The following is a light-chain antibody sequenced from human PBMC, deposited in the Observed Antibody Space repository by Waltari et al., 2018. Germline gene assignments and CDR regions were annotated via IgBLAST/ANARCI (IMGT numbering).Light chain of an antibody. Sequence: IQLTQPPSSLSASVGDTLTITCRASQGVSTYLAWLQQKPGRAPKVLIFEASTLQSGVPSRFSGRGSGTDFTLTISSLQPEDFATYYCQQFHDYPWTFGQGTKVEIK. V-gene: IGKV1-9*01. J-gene: IGKJ1*01. CDR3: QQFHDYPWT. CDR1: QGVSTY. CDR2: EAS.